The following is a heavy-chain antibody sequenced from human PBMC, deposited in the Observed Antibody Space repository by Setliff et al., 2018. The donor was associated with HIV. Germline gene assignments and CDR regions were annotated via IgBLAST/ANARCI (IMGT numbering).Heavy chain of an antibody. J-gene: IGHJ6*03. Sequence: PGGSLRLSCAASGFTFPDYAMTWVRQAPGKGLEWVSGISGSGDTTYYADSVKGRFIISRHNSNNTLYLQMNSLRAEDSAMYYCARDRGRGMAPSGILDYYYMDVWGKGTTVTVSS. V-gene: IGHV3-23*01. CDR3: ARDRGRGMAPSGILDYYYMDV. D-gene: IGHD6-13*01. CDR2: ISGSGDTT. CDR1: GFTFPDYA.